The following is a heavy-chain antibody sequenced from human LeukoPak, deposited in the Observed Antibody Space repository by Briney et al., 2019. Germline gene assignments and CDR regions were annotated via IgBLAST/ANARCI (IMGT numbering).Heavy chain of an antibody. V-gene: IGHV3-23*01. CDR3: AKAGSIRFDY. CDR1: GFTFSSHG. CDR2: ISPNGVIT. D-gene: IGHD3-3*02. J-gene: IGHJ4*02. Sequence: GGSLRLFCAASGFTFSSHGMNWVRQAPGRGLEWVSGISPNGVITYYADSVKGRFTISRDNSKGTVYLQMSSLRAEDTAVYYCAKAGSIRFDYWGQGTLVTVSS.